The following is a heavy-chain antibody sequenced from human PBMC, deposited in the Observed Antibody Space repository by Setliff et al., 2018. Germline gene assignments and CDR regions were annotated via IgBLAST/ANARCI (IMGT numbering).Heavy chain of an antibody. V-gene: IGHV3-30*04. CDR2: ISYDGSNK. CDR1: GFTFSSYA. Sequence: PGGSLRLSCAASGFTFSSYAMHWVRQAPGKGLEWVAVISYDGSNKYYADSVKGRFTISRDNSKNTLYLQMNSLRAEDTAVYYCARPGSSLPGYWGQGTLVTVSS. CDR3: ARPGSSLPGY. J-gene: IGHJ4*02. D-gene: IGHD6-25*01.